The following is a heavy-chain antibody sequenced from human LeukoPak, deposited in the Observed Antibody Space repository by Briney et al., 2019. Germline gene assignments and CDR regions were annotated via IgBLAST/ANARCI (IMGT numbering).Heavy chain of an antibody. V-gene: IGHV4-39*01. J-gene: IGHJ6*03. CDR2: IYYSGST. D-gene: IGHD1-26*01. CDR3: ARLEWELLQGGYYYYMDV. Sequence: SETLSLTCNVSGGSISSSCYYWGWLRQPPGKGLEWIGSIYYSGSTYYNPSLKSRVTISVDTSKNQFSLKLSSVTAADTAVYYCARLEWELLQGGYYYYMDVWGKGATVTVSS. CDR1: GGSISSSCYY.